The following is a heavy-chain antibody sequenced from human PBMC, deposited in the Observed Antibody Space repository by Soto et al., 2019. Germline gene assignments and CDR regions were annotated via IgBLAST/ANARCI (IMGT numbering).Heavy chain of an antibody. CDR3: ARPVLTGDYYEAFDI. J-gene: IGHJ3*02. CDR1: GFTFSSYS. Sequence: EVQLVESGGGLVKPGGSLRLSCAASGFTFSSYSMNWVRQAPGKGLEWVSSISSSSSYIYYADSVKGRFTISRDNAXXSLYLQMNSLRAEDTAVYYCARPVLTGDYYEAFDIWGQGTMVTVSS. D-gene: IGHD2-21*02. CDR2: ISSSSSYI. V-gene: IGHV3-21*01.